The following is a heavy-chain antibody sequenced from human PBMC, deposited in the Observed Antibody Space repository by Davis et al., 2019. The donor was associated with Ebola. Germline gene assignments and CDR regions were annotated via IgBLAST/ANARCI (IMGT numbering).Heavy chain of an antibody. D-gene: IGHD3-3*01. CDR1: GGSFSGYY. V-gene: IGHV4-34*01. J-gene: IGHJ5*02. CDR3: ARSHYDFWSGYYRRPGWFDP. CDR2: INHSGST. Sequence: MPSETLSLTCAVHGGSFSGYYWSWIRQPPGKGLEWIGEINHSGSTNYNPSLKSRVTISVDTSKNQFSLKLSSVTAADTAVYYCARSHYDFWSGYYRRPGWFDPWGQGTLVTVSS.